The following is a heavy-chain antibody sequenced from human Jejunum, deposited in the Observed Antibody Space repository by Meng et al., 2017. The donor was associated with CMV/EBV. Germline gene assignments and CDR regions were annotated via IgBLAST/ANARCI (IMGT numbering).Heavy chain of an antibody. J-gene: IGHJ5*02. Sequence: TFDNYAMHWVRPAPGKGLEWVSGISWNSDTIGYADSVKGRFTISRDNAKNSLYLQMNSLRAEDTALYYCAKDSCSDSTCSNWLDPWGQGTLVTVSS. D-gene: IGHD2-2*01. CDR3: AKDSCSDSTCSNWLDP. V-gene: IGHV3-9*01. CDR2: ISWNSDTI. CDR1: TFDNYA.